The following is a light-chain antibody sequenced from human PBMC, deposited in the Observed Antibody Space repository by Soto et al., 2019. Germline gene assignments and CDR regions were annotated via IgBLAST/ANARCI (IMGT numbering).Light chain of an antibody. Sequence: EIVLTQFPATLSVSPGERATLSCRASQSVSSNLAWYQQKPGQAPRLLIYGASTRATGIPARFSGSGSGTEFTLTISSLQSADFAVYYCQQYNNWSYTFGQGTKVDIK. J-gene: IGKJ2*01. CDR3: QQYNNWSYT. CDR2: GAS. V-gene: IGKV3-15*01. CDR1: QSVSSN.